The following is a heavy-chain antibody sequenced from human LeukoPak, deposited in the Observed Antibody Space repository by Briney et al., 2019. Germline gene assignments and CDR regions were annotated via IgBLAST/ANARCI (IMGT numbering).Heavy chain of an antibody. J-gene: IGHJ5*02. D-gene: IGHD3-3*01. V-gene: IGHV3-7*04. Sequence: GGSLRLSCAASGCTFSSYWLSWVRQAPGKGLEWVANIKDDGSEKYYVDSVKGRFTISRDNAKNSLYLQMNSLRAEDTAVYYCARGGDVLRFLEWSGNNWFDPWGQGTVVTVSA. CDR3: ARGGDVLRFLEWSGNNWFDP. CDR1: GCTFSSYW. CDR2: IKDDGSEK.